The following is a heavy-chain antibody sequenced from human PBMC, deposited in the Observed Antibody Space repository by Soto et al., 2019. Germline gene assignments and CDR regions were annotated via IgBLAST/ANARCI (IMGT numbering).Heavy chain of an antibody. V-gene: IGHV3-23*01. D-gene: IGHD6-19*01. J-gene: IGHJ4*02. CDR3: ARGSPGWPLDY. CDR2: ISGSGGST. CDR1: GFTFSSYA. Sequence: PGGSLRLSCAASGFTFSSYAMSWVRQAPGKGLEWVSAISGSGGSTYYADSVKGRFTISRDNAKNSLYLQMNSLRADDTAVYYCARGSPGWPLDYWGLGTLVTVSS.